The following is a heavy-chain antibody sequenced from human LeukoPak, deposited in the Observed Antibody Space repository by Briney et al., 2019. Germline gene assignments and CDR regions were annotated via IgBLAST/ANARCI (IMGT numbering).Heavy chain of an antibody. CDR3: ARRLPGTTLIFDY. D-gene: IGHD1-7*01. CDR1: GGSICSYY. CDR2: IYYSGST. Sequence: SETLSLTCTVSGGSICSYYWSWIRQPPGKGLEWIGYIYYSGSTSYNPSLKSRVTISVDTSKNQFSLKLSSVTAADTAVYYCARRLPGTTLIFDYWGQGTLVTVSS. V-gene: IGHV4-59*01. J-gene: IGHJ4*02.